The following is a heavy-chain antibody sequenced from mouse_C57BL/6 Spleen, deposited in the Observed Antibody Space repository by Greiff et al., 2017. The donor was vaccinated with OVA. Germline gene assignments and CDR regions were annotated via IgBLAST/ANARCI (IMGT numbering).Heavy chain of an antibody. CDR2: INPNNGGT. Sequence: VQLQQSGPELVKPGASVKISCKASGYTFTDYYMNWVKQSHGKSLEWIGDINPNNGGTSYNQKFKGKATLTVDKSSSTAYMELRSLTSEDSAVYYCARDDFPLGGFAYWGQGTLVTVSA. CDR1: GYTFTDYY. CDR3: ARDDFPLGGFAY. J-gene: IGHJ3*01. D-gene: IGHD2-4*01. V-gene: IGHV1-26*01.